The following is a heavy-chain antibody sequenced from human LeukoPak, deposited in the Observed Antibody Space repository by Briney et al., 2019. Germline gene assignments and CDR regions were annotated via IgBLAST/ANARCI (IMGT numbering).Heavy chain of an antibody. Sequence: GGSLRLSCAASGFTFNTYGMNWVRQAPGKGLEWVSIISSSGSDTYYADSVKGRFTIARDNPQNTLYLQMNILRADDTAIYYCARQGEGTTDYWGQGTLVTVSS. CDR3: ARQGEGTTDY. CDR2: ISSSGSDT. D-gene: IGHD2/OR15-2a*01. V-gene: IGHV3-23*01. J-gene: IGHJ4*02. CDR1: GFTFNTYG.